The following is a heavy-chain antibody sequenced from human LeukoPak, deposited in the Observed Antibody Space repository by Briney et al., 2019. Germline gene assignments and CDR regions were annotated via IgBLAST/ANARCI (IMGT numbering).Heavy chain of an antibody. D-gene: IGHD1-26*01. Sequence: GGSLRLSCAASGFTFSSYSMNWVRQAPGKGLEWVSSISSSSSYIYYADSVKGRFTISRDNAKNSLYLQMNSLRAEDTAVYYCARDRVGATTVLGGLIDYWGQGTLVTVSS. V-gene: IGHV3-21*01. CDR2: ISSSSSYI. CDR1: GFTFSSYS. J-gene: IGHJ4*02. CDR3: ARDRVGATTVLGGLIDY.